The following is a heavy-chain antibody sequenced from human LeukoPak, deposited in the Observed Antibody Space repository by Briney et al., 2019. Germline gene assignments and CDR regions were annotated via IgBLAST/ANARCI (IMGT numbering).Heavy chain of an antibody. J-gene: IGHJ5*02. V-gene: IGHV4-30-2*01. CDR1: GGSISSGGYS. CDR3: ARGGLVTAIRPNPNWFDP. D-gene: IGHD2-21*02. Sequence: SGTLSLTCAVSGGSISSGGYSWSWIRQPPGKGLEWIGYIYHSGSTYYNPSLKSRVTISVDRSKNQFSLKLSSVTAADTAVYYCARGGLVTAIRPNPNWFDPWGQGTLVIVSS. CDR2: IYHSGST.